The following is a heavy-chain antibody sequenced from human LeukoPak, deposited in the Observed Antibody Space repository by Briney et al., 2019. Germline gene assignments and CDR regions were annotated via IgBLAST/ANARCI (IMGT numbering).Heavy chain of an antibody. CDR1: GFTFSSYA. Sequence: PGGSLRLSCAASGFTFSSYAMSWVRQAPGKGLEWVLAISGSGGSTYYADSVRGRFTISRDNAKNSLHLQMNSLRAEDTAVYYCATDRDNSDWQKRFDSWGQGTLVTVSS. CDR3: ATDRDNSDWQKRFDS. CDR2: ISGSGGST. D-gene: IGHD2-21*02. V-gene: IGHV3-23*01. J-gene: IGHJ4*02.